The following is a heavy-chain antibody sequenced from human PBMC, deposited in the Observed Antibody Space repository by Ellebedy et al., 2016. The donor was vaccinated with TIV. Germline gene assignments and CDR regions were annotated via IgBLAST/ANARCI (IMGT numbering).Heavy chain of an antibody. CDR2: INHSGST. J-gene: IGHJ6*03. CDR3: ARVFAYYDFWSGYYGDYYYYYMDV. D-gene: IGHD3-3*01. Sequence: SETLSLTXAVYGGSFSGYYWSWIRQPPGKGLEWIGEINHSGSTNYNPSLKSRVTISVDTSKNQFSLKLSSVTAADTAVYYCARVFAYYDFWSGYYGDYYYYYMDVWGKGTTVTVSS. V-gene: IGHV4-34*01. CDR1: GGSFSGYY.